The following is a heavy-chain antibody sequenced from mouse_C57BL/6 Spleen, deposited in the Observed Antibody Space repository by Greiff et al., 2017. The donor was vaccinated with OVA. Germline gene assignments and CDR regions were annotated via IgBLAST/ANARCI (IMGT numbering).Heavy chain of an antibody. Sequence: QVHVKQPGAELVMPGASVKLSCKASGYTFTSYWMHWVKQRPGQGLEWIGEIDPSDSYTNYNQKFKGKSTLTVDKSSSTAYMQLSSLTSEDSAVYYCASTAQAPAWFAYWGQGTLVTVSA. D-gene: IGHD3-2*02. CDR3: ASTAQAPAWFAY. J-gene: IGHJ3*01. CDR2: IDPSDSYT. V-gene: IGHV1-69*01. CDR1: GYTFTSYW.